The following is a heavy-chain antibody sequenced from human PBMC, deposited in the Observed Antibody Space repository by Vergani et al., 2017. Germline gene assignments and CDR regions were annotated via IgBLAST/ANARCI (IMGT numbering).Heavy chain of an antibody. CDR2: TRYDGIVE. D-gene: IGHD1-7*01. V-gene: IGHV3-33*08. J-gene: IGHJ4*02. Sequence: QVHLVESGGGVVQPGRSLTLSCVASGFSFRGHGMHWVRQAPGKGLEWVAFTRYDGIVEYYGDSVKGRFTISRDNAKNSLYLQMNSLRAEDTAVYYCARDRETWNYGYYFDYWGQGTLVTVSS. CDR3: ARDRETWNYGYYFDY. CDR1: GFSFRGHG.